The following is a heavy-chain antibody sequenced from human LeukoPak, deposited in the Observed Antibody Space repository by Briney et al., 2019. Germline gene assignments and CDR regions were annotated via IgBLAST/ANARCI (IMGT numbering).Heavy chain of an antibody. Sequence: PGGSLRLSCAASGFTFSDYYMTWIRQAPGKGLEWVSSMKNSGSTIYYADSVKGRFTISRDNARDLLFLQMNSLRPEDTAVYYCAKESGELGMRYFDYWGQGTLVTVSS. CDR2: MKNSGSTI. D-gene: IGHD1-26*01. J-gene: IGHJ4*02. V-gene: IGHV3-11*04. CDR1: GFTFSDYY. CDR3: AKESGELGMRYFDY.